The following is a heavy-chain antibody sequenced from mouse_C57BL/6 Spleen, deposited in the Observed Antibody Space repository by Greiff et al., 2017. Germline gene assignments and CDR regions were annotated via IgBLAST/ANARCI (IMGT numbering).Heavy chain of an antibody. Sequence: QVQLQQSGAELVKPGASVKISCKASGYTFTDYYINWVKQRPGQGLEWIGKMGPGSGSTYYNEKFKGKATLTTDKSSSTAYMQLSILTSEDSAVYFCARGGVYYANYVDFDYWGQGTTLTVSS. D-gene: IGHD2-1*01. CDR3: ARGGVYYANYVDFDY. CDR1: GYTFTDYY. CDR2: MGPGSGST. V-gene: IGHV1-77*01. J-gene: IGHJ2*01.